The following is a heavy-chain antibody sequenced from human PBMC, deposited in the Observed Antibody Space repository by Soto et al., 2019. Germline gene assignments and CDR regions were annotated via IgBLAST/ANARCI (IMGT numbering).Heavy chain of an antibody. D-gene: IGHD5-18*01. V-gene: IGHV1-69*06. CDR3: GRVPRYSFPTSDSLDQ. CDR1: GGTFSTYT. J-gene: IGHJ4*02. CDR2: ITPILRET. Sequence: QVHLVQSGTEVRKPGSSVTVSCKVSGGTFSTYTISWVRQAPGHGLQWMGGITPILRETTYAQNFQGRVFITADISATTAYMERSDLTSEDTAMYYCGRVPRYSFPTSDSLDQWGQGTRVTVSS.